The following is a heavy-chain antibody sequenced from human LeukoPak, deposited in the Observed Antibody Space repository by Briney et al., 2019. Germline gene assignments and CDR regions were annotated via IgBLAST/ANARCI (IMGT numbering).Heavy chain of an antibody. CDR1: GGSFSGYY. J-gene: IGHJ4*02. D-gene: IGHD5-24*01. CDR2: INHSGST. Sequence: PSETLSLTCAVYGGSFSGYYWSWIRQPPGKGLEWIGEINHSGSTNYNPSLKSRVTISVDTSKNQFSLKLSSVTAADTAVYYCARGLSRRWLQSYYFDYWGQGTLVTVSS. CDR3: ARGLSRRWLQSYYFDY. V-gene: IGHV4-34*01.